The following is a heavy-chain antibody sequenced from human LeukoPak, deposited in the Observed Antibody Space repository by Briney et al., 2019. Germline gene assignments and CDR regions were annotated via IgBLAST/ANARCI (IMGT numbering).Heavy chain of an antibody. V-gene: IGHV4-34*01. CDR2: INHSGST. D-gene: IGHD4-4*01. CDR3: ARGLQYDY. CDR1: GGSFSGYY. J-gene: IGHJ4*02. Sequence: SETLSLTCAVYGGSFSGYYWSWIRQPPGKGLEWIGEINHSGSTNYNPSLKGRVTISVDTSKNQFSLKLSSVTAADTAVYYCARGLQYDYWGQGTLVTVSS.